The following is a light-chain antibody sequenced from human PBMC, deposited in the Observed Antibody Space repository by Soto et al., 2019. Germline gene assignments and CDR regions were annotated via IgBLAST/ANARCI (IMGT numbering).Light chain of an antibody. Sequence: DIQLTQSPSSLSASVGDRVTITCRASQGISNFVAWYQQKPGTVPKLLIYAASTLQSGVPSRFSGSGSGTLFTLSISSLQPEDFAVYYCQPYNNWPLTFGGGTKVDIK. CDR3: QPYNNWPLT. V-gene: IGKV1-27*01. CDR2: AAS. CDR1: QGISNF. J-gene: IGKJ4*01.